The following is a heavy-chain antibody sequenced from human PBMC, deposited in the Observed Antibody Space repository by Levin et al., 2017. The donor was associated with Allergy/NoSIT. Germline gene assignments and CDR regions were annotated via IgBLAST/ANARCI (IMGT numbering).Heavy chain of an antibody. Sequence: SCAASGFTFDDYAMHWVRQAPGKGLEWVSGISWNSGSIGYADSVKGRFTISRDNAKNSLYLQMNSLRAEDTALYYCAKAVQRNDAFDIWGQGTMVTVSS. J-gene: IGHJ3*02. V-gene: IGHV3-9*01. CDR2: ISWNSGSI. D-gene: IGHD5-18*01. CDR1: GFTFDDYA. CDR3: AKAVQRNDAFDI.